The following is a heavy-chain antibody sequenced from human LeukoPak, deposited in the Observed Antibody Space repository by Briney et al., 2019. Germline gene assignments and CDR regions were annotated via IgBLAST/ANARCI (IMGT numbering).Heavy chain of an antibody. CDR3: ARDPRVYSYGYSGGGYFDY. D-gene: IGHD5-18*01. Sequence: PGGSLRLSCAASGFNFNTYWMSWVRQAPGKGLEWVANIKQDGSEKYYVDSVKGRFTISRDNAKNSLYLQMNSLRAEDTAVYYCARDPRVYSYGYSGGGYFDYWGQGTLVTVSS. V-gene: IGHV3-7*01. J-gene: IGHJ4*02. CDR1: GFNFNTYW. CDR2: IKQDGSEK.